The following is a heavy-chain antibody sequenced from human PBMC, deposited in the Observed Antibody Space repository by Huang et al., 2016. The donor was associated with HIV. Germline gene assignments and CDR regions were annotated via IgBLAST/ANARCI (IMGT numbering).Heavy chain of an antibody. CDR2: INQAGVT. V-gene: IGHV4-34*02. Sequence: QVQLEQWGAGLLKPSGTLSLTCAVYGGSFGGYFWNWIRQSPGKGREWIGQINQAGVTDYNPSLKSRATISVDTSKNQFSLKLTSVTAADTAIYYCAREIMISFGGPFDSWGHGNLVTVSS. D-gene: IGHD3-16*01. CDR3: AREIMISFGGPFDS. J-gene: IGHJ5*01. CDR1: GGSFGGYF.